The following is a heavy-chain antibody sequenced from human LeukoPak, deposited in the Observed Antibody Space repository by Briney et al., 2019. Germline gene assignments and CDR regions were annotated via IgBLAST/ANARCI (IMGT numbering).Heavy chain of an antibody. CDR3: ARARPWDSSRSYYFGMDV. CDR2: IPGSGGAT. D-gene: IGHD3-22*01. V-gene: IGHV3-23*01. J-gene: IGHJ6*02. CDR1: GFTFSSYA. Sequence: PGGSLRLSCEASGFTFSSYAIRWVRQAPGTGLEWVSSIPGSGGATYYADSVRGRFSISRDSSKNTVYLQMNSLRDEDTAVYYCARARPWDSSRSYYFGMDVWGHGTTVTVPS.